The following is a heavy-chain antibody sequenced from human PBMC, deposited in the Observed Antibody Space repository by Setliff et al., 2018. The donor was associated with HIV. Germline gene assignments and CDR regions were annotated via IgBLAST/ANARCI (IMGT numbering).Heavy chain of an antibody. CDR1: GGSISSYY. Sequence: SETLSLTCTVSGGSISSYYWSWIRQPPGKGLEWIGYIYTSGSTNYNPSLKSRVTISVDTSKNQFSLELSSLRSEDTAVYYCAIAVAGTIQHWGQGTLVTVSS. CDR2: IYTSGST. V-gene: IGHV4-59*01. D-gene: IGHD6-19*01. CDR3: AIAVAGTIQH. J-gene: IGHJ1*01.